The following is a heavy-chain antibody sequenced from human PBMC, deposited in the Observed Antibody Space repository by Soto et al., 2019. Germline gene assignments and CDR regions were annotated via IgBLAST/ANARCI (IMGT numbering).Heavy chain of an antibody. CDR3: ARIADCSTTSCSFPSRFHIRGYYYYYGLDV. V-gene: IGHV1-18*01. Sequence: ASVKVSCTDSGYTFTIYGISWVRQAPGQGLEWVGWISAYNGNSNYAQKYHGRVTMTTDTSTNTAYMEMSSLRSDDTAVYYCARIADCSTTSCSFPSRFHIRGYYYYYGLDVCGQGTTVTVSS. J-gene: IGHJ6*02. CDR2: ISAYNGNS. CDR1: GYTFTIYG. D-gene: IGHD2-2*01.